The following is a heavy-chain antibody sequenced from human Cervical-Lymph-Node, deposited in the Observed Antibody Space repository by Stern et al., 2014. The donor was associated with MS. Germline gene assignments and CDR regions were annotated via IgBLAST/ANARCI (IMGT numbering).Heavy chain of an antibody. V-gene: IGHV5-51*01. CDR1: GYNFGDYW. CDR2: ICPAVSDS. D-gene: IGHD2-2*01. CDR3: ARHQPAATFAMDV. Sequence: MQLVQSGAEVKKPWESLKISCKGSGYNFGDYWIGWERQQPGKRLEWMGPICPAVSDSRYSPSFEGQVPISADESISTAFLQSSSLKASDTGIYYCARHQPAATFAMDVWGQGTTVIVSS. J-gene: IGHJ6*02.